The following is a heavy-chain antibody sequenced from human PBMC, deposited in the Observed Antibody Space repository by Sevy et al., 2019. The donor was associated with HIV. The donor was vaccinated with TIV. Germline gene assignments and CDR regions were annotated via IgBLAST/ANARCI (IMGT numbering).Heavy chain of an antibody. CDR2: VIPSGGT. CDR1: GGSIRSGRFY. J-gene: IGHJ4*02. V-gene: IGHV4-61*02. D-gene: IGHD5-12*01. Sequence: SETLSLTCTVSGGSIRSGRFYWTWIRQPAGKGLEWIGRVIPSGGTDFSPSMVGRASISIDTSKKQFSLRLTSVTAADTAIYYCARAEGDGYKYGYFDSWGPGTLVTVSS. CDR3: ARAEGDGYKYGYFDS.